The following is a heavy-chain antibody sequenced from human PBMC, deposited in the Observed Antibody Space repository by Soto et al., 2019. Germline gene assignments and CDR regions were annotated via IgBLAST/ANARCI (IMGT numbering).Heavy chain of an antibody. D-gene: IGHD6-13*01. CDR2: INHSGST. CDR1: GGSFSGYY. V-gene: IGHV4-34*01. CDR3: ARGSTGISAAGPINYYYYMDV. Sequence: QVQLQQWGAGLLKPSETLSLTCAVYGGSFSGYYWSWIRQPPGKGLEWIGEINHSGSTNYNPSLKSRVTRSVDTSKNQFSLKLSSVTAADTAVYYCARGSTGISAAGPINYYYYMDVWGKGTTVTVSS. J-gene: IGHJ6*03.